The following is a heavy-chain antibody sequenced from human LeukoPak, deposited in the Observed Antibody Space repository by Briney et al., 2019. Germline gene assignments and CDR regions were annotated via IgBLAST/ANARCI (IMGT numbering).Heavy chain of an antibody. J-gene: IGHJ5*02. CDR3: ARGPPQIVATVLLNWFDP. Sequence: ASVKVSCKASGYTFTGYDINWVRQATGQGLEWMGWMNPNSGNTGYAQKFQGRVTMTRNTSISTAYMELSSLRSEDTAVYYCARGPPQIVATVLLNWFDPWGQGTLVSVSS. CDR2: MNPNSGNT. D-gene: IGHD5-12*01. V-gene: IGHV1-8*01. CDR1: GYTFTGYD.